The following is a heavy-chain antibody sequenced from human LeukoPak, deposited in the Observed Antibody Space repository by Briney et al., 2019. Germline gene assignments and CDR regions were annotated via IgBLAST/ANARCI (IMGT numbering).Heavy chain of an antibody. CDR2: ISTNGGHT. CDR3: VKDLLGYCSSTSCYASGPFDY. V-gene: IGHV3-64D*09. CDR1: GFSFSNYA. Sequence: GGSLRLSCSASGFSFSNYAMHWVRQAPGKGLEYVSAISTNGGHTYYADSVQGRFTISRDDSKNTLYLQMRSLRAEDTALYYCVKDLLGYCSSTSCYASGPFDYWGQGTLVTVSS. J-gene: IGHJ4*02. D-gene: IGHD2-2*01.